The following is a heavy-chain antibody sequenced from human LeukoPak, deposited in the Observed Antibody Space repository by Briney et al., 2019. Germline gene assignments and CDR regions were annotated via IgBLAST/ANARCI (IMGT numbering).Heavy chain of an antibody. J-gene: IGHJ3*02. Sequence: GESPRILCRGSGYIFTSYCISWVRQMPRKGLEWMGRIDPSDSYTNYSPSSQGHVTISADKSISTAYLQWSSLKASDTAMYYCARPLGYVGSFDIWGQGTMVTVSS. D-gene: IGHD5-12*01. CDR2: IDPSDSYT. V-gene: IGHV5-10-1*01. CDR1: GYIFTSYC. CDR3: ARPLGYVGSFDI.